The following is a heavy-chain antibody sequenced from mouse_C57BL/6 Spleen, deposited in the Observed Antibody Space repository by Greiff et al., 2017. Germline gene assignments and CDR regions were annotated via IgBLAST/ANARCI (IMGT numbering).Heavy chain of an antibody. V-gene: IGHV1-69*01. J-gene: IGHJ1*03. CDR2: IDPSDSST. CDR1: GYTFTSYW. Sequence: QVQLQQPGAELVMPGASVKLSCKASGYTFTSYWMHWVKQRPGQGLEWIGEIDPSDSSTNYNQKFKGKSTLTVDKSSSTAYMQLSSLTSEDSAVYYCARGGYDRYFDVWGTGTTVTVSS. D-gene: IGHD2-2*01. CDR3: ARGGYDRYFDV.